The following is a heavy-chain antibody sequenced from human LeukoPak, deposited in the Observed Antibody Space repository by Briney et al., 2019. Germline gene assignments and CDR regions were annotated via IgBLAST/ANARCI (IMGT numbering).Heavy chain of an antibody. Sequence: GRSLILSCEASGFTFNNFWISWVRQAPGKGLEWLAHINENGSEKKYVDSLKGRFSISRDNSKNSLYLQMSSLRADDTAVYYCARVCPREMVFGFDIWGQGTMVTVSS. CDR1: GFTFNNFW. CDR3: ARVCPREMVFGFDI. V-gene: IGHV3-7*01. D-gene: IGHD2-8*01. J-gene: IGHJ3*02. CDR2: INENGSEK.